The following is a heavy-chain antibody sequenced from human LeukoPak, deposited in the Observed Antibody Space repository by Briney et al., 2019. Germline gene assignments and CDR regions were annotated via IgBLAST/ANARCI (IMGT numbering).Heavy chain of an antibody. Sequence: PSQTLSLTCTVSAGSISSSSYYWGWIRQPPGKGLEWIGSIHYSGSTYYNPSLKSRVTISVDTSKNQFSLELSSVTAADTAVYYCARGRGYGGNYLRSFDIWGQGTMVTVSS. CDR2: IHYSGST. J-gene: IGHJ3*02. D-gene: IGHD1-26*01. CDR1: AGSISSSSYY. V-gene: IGHV4-39*01. CDR3: ARGRGYGGNYLRSFDI.